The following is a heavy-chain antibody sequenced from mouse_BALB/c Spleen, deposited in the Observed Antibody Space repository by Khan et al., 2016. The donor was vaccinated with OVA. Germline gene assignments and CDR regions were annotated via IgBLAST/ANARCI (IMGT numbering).Heavy chain of an antibody. CDR2: IYPGTDNT. J-gene: IGHJ2*01. D-gene: IGHD3-2*02. CDR3: AREEALYYFDY. Sequence: QVRLQQSGAELVRPGASVKLSCKTSGYIFTNYWIHWVKQRSGQGLEWIARIYPGTDNTYYNEKLKDRATLTADKSSSTAYLQLSSLKSEDSAVYFCAREEALYYFDYWGQGTTLTVSS. CDR1: GYIFTNYW. V-gene: IGHV1-76*01.